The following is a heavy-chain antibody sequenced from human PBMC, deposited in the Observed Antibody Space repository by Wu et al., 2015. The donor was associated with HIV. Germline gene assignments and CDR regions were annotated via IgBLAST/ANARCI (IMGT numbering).Heavy chain of an antibody. V-gene: IGHV1-8*02. CDR2: MNPNSGNT. D-gene: IGHD4-11*01. CDR3: ARLRGKYSSGPYRMDV. J-gene: IGHJ6*02. Sequence: QVQLVQSGAEVKKPGASVKVSCKASGYTFGDFDINWVRQATGQRPEWMGWMNPNSGNTGYTQKFQGRVTMTRDTSINTAYMELRSLTSDDTAVYFCARLRGKYSSGPYRMDVWGQGTTVIVSS. CDR1: GYTFGDFD.